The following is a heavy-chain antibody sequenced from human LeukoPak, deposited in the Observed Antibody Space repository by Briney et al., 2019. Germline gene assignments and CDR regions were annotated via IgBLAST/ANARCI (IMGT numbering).Heavy chain of an antibody. D-gene: IGHD3-22*01. CDR1: GYTFTDYY. CDR2: INPNSGGT. CDR3: AREPTPDTYYYDSSSLPFDI. V-gene: IGHV1-2*02. J-gene: IGHJ3*02. Sequence: GASVKVSCKASGYTFTDYYMHWVRQAPGQGLEWMGWINPNSGGTNYAQKFQGRVTMTRDTSISTAYMELSRLRSDDTAVYYCAREPTPDTYYYDSSSLPFDIWGQGTMVTVSS.